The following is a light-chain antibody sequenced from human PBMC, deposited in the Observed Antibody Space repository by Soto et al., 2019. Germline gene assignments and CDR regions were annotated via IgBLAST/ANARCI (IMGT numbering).Light chain of an antibody. CDR1: SSDVGAYKY. CDR2: EVS. CDR3: ASYSGSNIWV. V-gene: IGLV2-8*01. J-gene: IGLJ3*02. Sequence: QSALTQPPSASGSPGQSVTISCTGTSSDVGAYKYVSWYQQYPGKAPKLMIYEVSKRPSGVPDRFSGSKSGNTASLTVSGLQAEDVADYYCASYSGSNIWVFGGGTTLTVL.